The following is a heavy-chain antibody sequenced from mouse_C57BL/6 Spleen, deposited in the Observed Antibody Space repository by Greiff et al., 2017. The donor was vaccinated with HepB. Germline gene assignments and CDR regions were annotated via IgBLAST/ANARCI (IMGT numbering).Heavy chain of an antibody. V-gene: IGHV1-69*01. Sequence: QVQLQQPGAELVMPGASVKLSCKASGYTFTSYWMHWVKQRPGQGLEWIGEIDPSDSYTNYNQKFKGKSTLTVDKSSSTAYMQLSSLTSEDSAVYYCARSATMITVFDYWGQGTTLTVSS. CDR1: GYTFTSYW. J-gene: IGHJ2*01. CDR3: ARSATMITVFDY. CDR2: IDPSDSYT. D-gene: IGHD2-4*01.